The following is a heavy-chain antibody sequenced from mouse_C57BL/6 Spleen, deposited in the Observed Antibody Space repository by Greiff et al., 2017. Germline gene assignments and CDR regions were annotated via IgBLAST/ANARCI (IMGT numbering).Heavy chain of an antibody. CDR3: ARGDYPGAY. D-gene: IGHD2-4*01. J-gene: IGHJ3*01. CDR2: INPNNGGT. Sequence: EVQLQQSGPELVKPGASVKISCKASGYTFTDYYMNWVKQSHGKSLEWIGDINPNNGGTSYNQKFKGKATLTVDKSSSTAYMELRSLTSEDSAVYYCARGDYPGAYWGQGTLVTVSA. CDR1: GYTFTDYY. V-gene: IGHV1-26*01.